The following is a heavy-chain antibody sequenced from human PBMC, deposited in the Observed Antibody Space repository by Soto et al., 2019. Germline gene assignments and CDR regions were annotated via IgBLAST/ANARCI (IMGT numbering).Heavy chain of an antibody. CDR2: IYYSGST. CDR3: ARTKGHDYGDYVWYFDC. J-gene: IGHJ4*02. CDR1: GGSISSSSYY. Sequence: QLQLQESGPGLVKPSETLSLTCTVSGGSISSSSYYWGWIRQPPGKGLEWIGSIYYSGSTYYNPSLKSRVTISVDTSKNPFSLTLSCVTAADTAVYYCARTKGHDYGDYVWYFDCWGQGTLVTVSS. V-gene: IGHV4-39*01. D-gene: IGHD4-17*01.